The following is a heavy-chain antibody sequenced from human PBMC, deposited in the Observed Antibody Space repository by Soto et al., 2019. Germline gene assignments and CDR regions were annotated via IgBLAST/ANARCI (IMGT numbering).Heavy chain of an antibody. J-gene: IGHJ6*02. CDR1: GFTFSSYW. Sequence: EVQLVESGGGLVQPGGSLRLSCAASGFTFSSYWMHWVRQAPGKGLVWVSRINSDGSSTSYADSVKGRFTISRDNAKNTLYLQMNSLRAEDTAVDYCARVHYDFWSGYYPNYYYYGMDVWGQGTTVTVSS. V-gene: IGHV3-74*01. D-gene: IGHD3-3*01. CDR2: INSDGSST. CDR3: ARVHYDFWSGYYPNYYYYGMDV.